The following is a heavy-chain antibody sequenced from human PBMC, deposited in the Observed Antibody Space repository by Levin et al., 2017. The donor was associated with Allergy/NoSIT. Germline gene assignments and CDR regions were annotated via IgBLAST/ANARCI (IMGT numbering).Heavy chain of an antibody. CDR3: ARHLVSMSSFGGARFGP. J-gene: IGHJ5*02. D-gene: IGHD3-16*01. CDR2: IYYSGST. CDR1: GGSISSSSYH. Sequence: SETLSLTCTVSGGSISSSSYHWGWIRRSPGEGLEWIGSIYYSGSTYYNPSLKSRVTISVDTSKNQFSLNLNFVTAADTAVYYCARHLVSMSSFGGARFGPWGQGTLVTVSS. V-gene: IGHV4-39*01.